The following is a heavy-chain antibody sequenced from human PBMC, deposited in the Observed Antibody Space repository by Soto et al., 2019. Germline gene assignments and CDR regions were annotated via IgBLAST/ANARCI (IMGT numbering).Heavy chain of an antibody. CDR3: ARSYYGDSNSQVFDY. CDR1: GGSISTSNW. V-gene: IGHV4-4*02. J-gene: IGHJ4*02. Sequence: SATLSLTSAVSGGSISTSNWWNWVRQTPEKGLEWISKILHSGSTNYNPSLKTRVTMSVDKSMNPFSLELTSVTAADPALYLCARSYYGDSNSQVFDYWGQGTLVTVSS. D-gene: IGHD4-17*01. CDR2: ILHSGST.